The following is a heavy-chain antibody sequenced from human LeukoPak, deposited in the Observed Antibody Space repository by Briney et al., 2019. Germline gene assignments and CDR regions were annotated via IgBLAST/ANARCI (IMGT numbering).Heavy chain of an antibody. D-gene: IGHD2-15*01. V-gene: IGHV3-64*01. CDR2: ISSNGGST. CDR1: GFTFSSYS. CDR3: ARDPSALLTPYFDY. Sequence: AGGSLRLSCAASGFTFSSYSMNWVRQAPGKGLEYVSAISSNGGSTYYANSVKGRFTISRDNSKNTLYLQMGSLRAEDMAVYYCARDPSALLTPYFDYWGQGTLVTVSS. J-gene: IGHJ4*02.